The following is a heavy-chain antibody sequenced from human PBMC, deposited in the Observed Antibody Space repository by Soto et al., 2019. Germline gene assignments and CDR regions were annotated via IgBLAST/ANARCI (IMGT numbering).Heavy chain of an antibody. CDR3: AKDRPNYYGSGAYYKAGGDS. J-gene: IGHJ5*01. V-gene: IGHV3-23*01. CDR1: GFSFSTYA. D-gene: IGHD3-10*01. CDR2: ITGSGGTS. Sequence: GGSLRLSCAASGFSFSTYAMSWVRQAPGKALEWVSSITGSGGTSYSVDSVKGRFTISRDNSENTLYLQMNFLRADDTAVYYCAKDRPNYYGSGAYYKAGGDSWGQGALVTVSS.